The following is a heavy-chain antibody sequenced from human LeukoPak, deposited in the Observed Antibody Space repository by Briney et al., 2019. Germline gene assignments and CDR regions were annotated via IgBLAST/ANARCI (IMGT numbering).Heavy chain of an antibody. CDR3: ARGPRVPAVPNWFDP. J-gene: IGHJ5*02. CDR1: GYGFSTYW. D-gene: IGHD2-2*01. Sequence: GESLKISCKSSGYGFSTYWIGWVRQMPGKGLEWMGIIYPGDSDTRYSPSFQGQVTISADKSISTAYLQWSSLKASDTAMYYCARGPRVPAVPNWFDPWGQGTLVTVSS. V-gene: IGHV5-51*01. CDR2: IYPGDSDT.